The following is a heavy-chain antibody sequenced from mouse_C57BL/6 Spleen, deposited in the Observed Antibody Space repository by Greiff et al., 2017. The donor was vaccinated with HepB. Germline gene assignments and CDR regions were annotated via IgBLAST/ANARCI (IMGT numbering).Heavy chain of an antibody. J-gene: IGHJ3*01. D-gene: IGHD1-1*01. V-gene: IGHV1-54*01. Sequence: QVHVKQSGAELVRPGTSVKVSCKASGYAFTNYLIEWVKQRPGQGLEWIGVINPGSGDTNYNEKFKGKATLTADKSSSTAYMQLSSLTSEDSAVYFCARSGTTVVATPYWGQGTLVTVSA. CDR1: GYAFTNYL. CDR2: INPGSGDT. CDR3: ARSGTTVVATPY.